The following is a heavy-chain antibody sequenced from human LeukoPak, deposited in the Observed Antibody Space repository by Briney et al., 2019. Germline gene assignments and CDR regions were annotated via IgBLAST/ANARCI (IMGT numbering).Heavy chain of an antibody. D-gene: IGHD3-10*01. V-gene: IGHV3-21*01. CDR1: GFTFSSYT. J-gene: IGHJ4*02. CDR2: ISSSSNYI. CDR3: ARQEVYGSGSFDY. Sequence: PGGSLRLFCAASGFTFSSYTMNWVRQAPGKGLEWVSSISSSSNYIYYADSVKGRFTISRDNAKNSLYLQMNSLRAEDTAVYYCARQEVYGSGSFDYWGQGTLVTVSS.